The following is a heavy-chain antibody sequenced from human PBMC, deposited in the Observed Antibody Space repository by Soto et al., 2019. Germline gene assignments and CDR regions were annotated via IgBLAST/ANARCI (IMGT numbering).Heavy chain of an antibody. CDR3: ARARAVAGDDAFDI. D-gene: IGHD6-19*01. J-gene: IGHJ3*02. V-gene: IGHV3-33*01. Sequence: QVQLVESGGGVVQPGRSLRLSCAASGFTFSSYGMHWVRQAPGKGLEWVAVIWYDGSNKYYADSVKGRFTISRDNSKNPLYLQMNSLSAEDTAVYYCARARAVAGDDAFDIWGQGTMVTVSS. CDR2: IWYDGSNK. CDR1: GFTFSSYG.